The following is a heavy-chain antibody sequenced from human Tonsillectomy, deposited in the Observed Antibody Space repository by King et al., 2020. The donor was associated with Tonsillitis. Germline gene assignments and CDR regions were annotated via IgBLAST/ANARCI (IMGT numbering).Heavy chain of an antibody. Sequence: DVQLVESGGGLVQPGGSLRLSCAASGFTFSSYWMHGVRQAPGKGLVWVSRTNSDGSSTTYADSVKGRFTISRDNAKNTLYLQMNSLRAEDTAVYYCAREGAGQDAFDIWGQGTMVTVSS. CDR2: TNSDGSST. V-gene: IGHV3-74*01. CDR1: GFTFSSYW. D-gene: IGHD6-19*01. CDR3: AREGAGQDAFDI. J-gene: IGHJ3*02.